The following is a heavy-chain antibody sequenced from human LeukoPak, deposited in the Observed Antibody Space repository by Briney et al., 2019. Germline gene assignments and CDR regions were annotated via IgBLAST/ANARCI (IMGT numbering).Heavy chain of an antibody. J-gene: IGHJ4*02. CDR1: GFTFSSYA. CDR2: ISDNGGST. Sequence: GRSLRLSCAASGFTFSSYAIHWVRQAPGKGLEYVSGISDNGGSTYYANSVEGRFTISRDNSKNTLHLQMGSLRAEDMAVYYCAREGWAFDYWGQGTLVTVSS. D-gene: IGHD5-24*01. CDR3: AREGWAFDY. V-gene: IGHV3-64*01.